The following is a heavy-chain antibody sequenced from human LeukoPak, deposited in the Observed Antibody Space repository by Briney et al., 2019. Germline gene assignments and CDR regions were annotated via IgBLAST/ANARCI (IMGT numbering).Heavy chain of an antibody. CDR2: IYPGDSDT. CDR1: GYSFTSYW. Sequence: GESLKISCKGSGYSFTSYWIGWVRQMPGKGLEWMGIIYPGDSDTRYSPSFQGQVTISADTSISTAYLQWSSLKASDTAMYYCARSRLTIDYYYYYMDVWGKGTTVTVSS. V-gene: IGHV5-51*01. CDR3: ARSRLTIDYYYYYMDV. J-gene: IGHJ6*03. D-gene: IGHD5-24*01.